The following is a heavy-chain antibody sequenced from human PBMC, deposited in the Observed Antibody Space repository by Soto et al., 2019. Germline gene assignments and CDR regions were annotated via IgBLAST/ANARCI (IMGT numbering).Heavy chain of an antibody. Sequence: QITLKESGPTLVEPTQTLALTCAFSGFSLDTSGVGVGWIRQPPGKALEWLAFIYWDDDKRYSPSLKTRLTIFKDTSKNQVVLIMTTMDPVDTSTYYCAYRQGYRGSWDSGWLDPWGQGTLVTVSS. V-gene: IGHV2-5*02. CDR1: GFSLDTSGVG. J-gene: IGHJ5*02. CDR2: IYWDDDK. CDR3: AYRQGYRGSWDSGWLDP. D-gene: IGHD6-13*01.